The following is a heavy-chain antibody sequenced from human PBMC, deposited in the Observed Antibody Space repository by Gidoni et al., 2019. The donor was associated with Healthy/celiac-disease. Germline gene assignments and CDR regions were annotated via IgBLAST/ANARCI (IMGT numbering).Heavy chain of an antibody. V-gene: IGHV1-69*06. J-gene: IGHJ6*02. D-gene: IGHD3-3*01. CDR1: GGTFSSYA. Sequence: QVQLVQSGAEVKKPGSSVKVSCKASGGTFSSYAISWVRQAPGQGLEWMGGIIPIFGTANYAQKFQGRVTITADKSTSTAYMELSSLRSEDTAVYYCARTHSFWSGYYLRPAEADYYYYGMDVWGQGTTVTVSS. CDR2: IIPIFGTA. CDR3: ARTHSFWSGYYLRPAEADYYYYGMDV.